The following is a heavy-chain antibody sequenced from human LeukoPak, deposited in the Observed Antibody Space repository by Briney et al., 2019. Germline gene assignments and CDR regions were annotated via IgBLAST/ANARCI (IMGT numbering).Heavy chain of an antibody. V-gene: IGHV1-18*01. CDR2: ISANNGNT. CDR1: GYTFTSYG. CDR3: ARGRRQLERQMYWFDP. J-gene: IGHJ5*02. Sequence: TVKLSCTVSGYTFTSYGISWVRHAPAQAIECMGWISANNGNTNYAQKRKGRETMTTDTSTSTAYMELRGVRSDDTAVYYCARGRRQLERQMYWFDPWGQGALVSVSS. D-gene: IGHD1-1*01.